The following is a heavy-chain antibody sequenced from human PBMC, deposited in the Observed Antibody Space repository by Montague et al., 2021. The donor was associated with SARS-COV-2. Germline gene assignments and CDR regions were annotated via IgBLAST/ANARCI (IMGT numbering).Heavy chain of an antibody. Sequence: SLRLSCAASGFTFSSYGMHWVRQAPGKGLEWVAVIWYDGSNKYYADSVKGRFTISRDNSKNTLYLQMNSLRAEDTAVYYCARGLAVAWREYLQHWGQGTLVTVSS. CDR3: ARGLAVAWREYLQH. CDR2: IWYDGSNK. CDR1: GFTFSSYG. J-gene: IGHJ1*01. D-gene: IGHD6-19*01. V-gene: IGHV3-33*01.